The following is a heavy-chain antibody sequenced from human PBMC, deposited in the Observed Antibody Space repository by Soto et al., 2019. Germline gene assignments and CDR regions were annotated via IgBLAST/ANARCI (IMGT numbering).Heavy chain of an antibody. Sequence: GGSLRLSCAASGFTFSSSAMHWVRQAPGKGLECVSAIRSNGFSTYYADSVKGRFTISRDNSKNTLYLQMGSLRAEDMAVYYCARTNYDFWSGYPQGYFDYWGQGTLVTVSS. CDR3: ARTNYDFWSGYPQGYFDY. CDR2: IRSNGFST. J-gene: IGHJ4*02. CDR1: GFTFSSSA. D-gene: IGHD3-3*01. V-gene: IGHV3-64*02.